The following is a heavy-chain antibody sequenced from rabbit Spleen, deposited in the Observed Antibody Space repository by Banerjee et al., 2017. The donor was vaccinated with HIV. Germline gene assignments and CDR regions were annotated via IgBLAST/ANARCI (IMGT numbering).Heavy chain of an antibody. CDR1: GVSFSDRDV. V-gene: IGHV1S45*01. CDR3: ARDLVGVIGWNFSL. J-gene: IGHJ6*01. Sequence: EQLEESGGGLVKPEGSLTLTCKASGVSFSDRDVMCWVRQAPGKGLEWIACINAATGKPVYATWAKGRFTISRTSSTTVTLRMTSLTAADRAAYFCARDLVGVIGWNFSLWGPGTLVTVS. D-gene: IGHD1-1*01. CDR2: INAATGKP.